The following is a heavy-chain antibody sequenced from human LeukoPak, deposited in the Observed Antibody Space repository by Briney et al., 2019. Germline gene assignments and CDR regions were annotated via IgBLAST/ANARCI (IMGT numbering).Heavy chain of an antibody. CDR2: ISAYNGNT. CDR1: GYTFTSYG. D-gene: IGHD6-19*01. V-gene: IGHV1-18*01. J-gene: IGHJ4*02. Sequence: ASEKVSCKASGYTFTSYGISWVRQAPGQGLEWMGWISAYNGNTNYAQNLQGRVTMTTDTSTSTAYMELRSLRSDDTAVYYCARDGLSKGVAGTFDYWGQGTLVTVCS. CDR3: ARDGLSKGVAGTFDY.